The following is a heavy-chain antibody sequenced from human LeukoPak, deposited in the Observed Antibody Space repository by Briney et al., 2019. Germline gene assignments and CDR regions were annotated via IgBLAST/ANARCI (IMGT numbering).Heavy chain of an antibody. CDR2: IYSNGVT. CDR3: ARSKEPAVLLDY. D-gene: IGHD2-2*01. J-gene: IGHJ4*02. CDR1: GFTFDDYG. V-gene: IGHV3-53*01. Sequence: GGSLRLSCAASGFTFDDYGMSWVRQAPGKGLEWVSVIYSNGVTYHADSVKGRFTISRDNSQNTVFLQMKSLRADDSAIYYCARSKEPAVLLDYWGRGTLVTVTS.